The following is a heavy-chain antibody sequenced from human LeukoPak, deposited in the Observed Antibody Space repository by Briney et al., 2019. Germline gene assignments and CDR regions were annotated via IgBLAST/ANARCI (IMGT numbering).Heavy chain of an antibody. Sequence: GESLTISCMGSGYRFTIYSGGWVRQMHGKGLEWMGIIYPGDSDTRYSPSFQGPVTISADKSISTAYLQWRSLKASDTAMYYCARPVMTTVTTPYYFDYWGQGTLGSVSS. J-gene: IGHJ4*02. D-gene: IGHD4-17*01. V-gene: IGHV5-51*01. CDR2: IYPGDSDT. CDR3: ARPVMTTVTTPYYFDY. CDR1: GYRFTIYS.